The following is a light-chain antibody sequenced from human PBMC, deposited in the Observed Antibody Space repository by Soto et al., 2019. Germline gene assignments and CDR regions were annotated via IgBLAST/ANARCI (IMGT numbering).Light chain of an antibody. CDR2: AAS. J-gene: IGKJ3*01. Sequence: AVQLTQSPSSLSASIGDRVTITCRASQDITNYLAWYQQQPGKAPKLLIYAASTLQSGVPSRFSGSGSGTDFTLTISCLQSEDFATYYCQQYYSYPGTFGPGTKVDIK. V-gene: IGKV1-8*01. CDR1: QDITNY. CDR3: QQYYSYPGT.